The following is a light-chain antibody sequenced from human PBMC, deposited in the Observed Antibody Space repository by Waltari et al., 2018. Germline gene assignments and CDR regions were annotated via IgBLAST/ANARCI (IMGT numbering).Light chain of an antibody. CDR1: QNIKIW. V-gene: IGKV1-5*03. CDR2: KAA. Sequence: DIQMPQSPSTLSASVGVRVTITRRASQNIKIWLTLYQQKPGKAPNLLIYKAASLQSGVPSRFSGSGSGTEFALTINSLQPDDFATYYCQQYDTYPWTFGHGTKVEIK. J-gene: IGKJ1*01. CDR3: QQYDTYPWT.